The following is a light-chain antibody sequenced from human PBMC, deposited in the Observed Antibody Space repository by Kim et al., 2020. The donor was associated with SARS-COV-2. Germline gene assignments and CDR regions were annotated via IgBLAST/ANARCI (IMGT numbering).Light chain of an antibody. CDR3: QQYCSSPQT. CDR2: GAS. J-gene: IGKJ1*01. Sequence: EIVLTQSPGTLSLSPGERSTLSCRASQSVSSSYLAWYEQKPGQAPRLLICGASSRATGIPDRFSGSGSGTDFTLTISRLEPEDFAVYYCQQYCSSPQTFGQGTKVDIK. V-gene: IGKV3-20*01. CDR1: QSVSSSY.